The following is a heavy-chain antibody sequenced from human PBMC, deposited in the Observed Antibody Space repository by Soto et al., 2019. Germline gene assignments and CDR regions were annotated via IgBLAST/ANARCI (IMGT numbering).Heavy chain of an antibody. J-gene: IGHJ4*02. D-gene: IGHD1-26*01. CDR2: ISGSGGST. CDR1: GFTFSSYA. Sequence: EVQLLESGGGLVQPGGSLRLSCAASGFTFSSYAMRWVRQAPVKGLEWVSAISGSGGSTYYADSVKGRFTISRDNSQNTLYLQMNSLRAEDTAVYYCARRGSGSDYDYWGQGTLVTVSS. CDR3: ARRGSGSDYDY. V-gene: IGHV3-23*01.